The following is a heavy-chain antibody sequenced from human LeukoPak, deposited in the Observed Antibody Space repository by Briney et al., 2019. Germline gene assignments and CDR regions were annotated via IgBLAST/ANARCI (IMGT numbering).Heavy chain of an antibody. J-gene: IGHJ5*02. CDR2: IWHDGSHK. CDR1: GFSFDTYA. D-gene: IGHD3-10*01. CDR3: AREIFGSGSYPDL. Sequence: GRSLRLSCAASGFSFDTYAMYWVRQAPGQGLEWVALIWHDGSHKFYSNSVRGQFTISRDNSKNTVYLQMNNLRPDDTAVYYCAREIFGSGSYPDLWGQGTLVTVSS. V-gene: IGHV3-33*07.